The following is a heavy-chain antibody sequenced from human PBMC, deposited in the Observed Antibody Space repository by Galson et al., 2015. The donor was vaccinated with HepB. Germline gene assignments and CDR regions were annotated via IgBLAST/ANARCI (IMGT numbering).Heavy chain of an antibody. CDR2: IYSGGST. CDR3: ASQGDFWSGYRLDFDY. CDR1: GFTVSSNY. J-gene: IGHJ4*02. D-gene: IGHD3-3*01. V-gene: IGHV3-66*01. Sequence: SLRLSCAASGFTVSSNYMSWVRQAPGKGLEWVSVIYSGGSTYYADSVKGRFTISRDNSKNTLYLQMNSLRAEDTAVYYCASQGDFWSGYRLDFDYWGQGTLVTVSS.